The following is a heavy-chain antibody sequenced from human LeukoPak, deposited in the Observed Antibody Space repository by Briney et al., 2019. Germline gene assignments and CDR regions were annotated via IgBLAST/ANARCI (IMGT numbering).Heavy chain of an antibody. CDR2: IYPGDSGP. CDR1: GYSFTSYC. CDR3: GMSGDRVPLQDDVFDV. D-gene: IGHD1-26*01. Sequence: GESLKISCKVSGYSFTSYCIGWVRQMPGKGLEWMGIIYPGDSGPTYSPSFQGQVTISVDKSINTAYLQWSSLPASDTAVYYCGMSGDRVPLQDDVFDVWGQGTMVTVST. J-gene: IGHJ3*01. V-gene: IGHV5-51*01.